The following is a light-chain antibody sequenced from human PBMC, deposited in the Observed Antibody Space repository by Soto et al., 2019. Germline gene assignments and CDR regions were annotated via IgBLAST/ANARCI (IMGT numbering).Light chain of an antibody. Sequence: EIVLTQSPGTLSLSPGERATLSCRASQSVSSSFLAWYQQKPGQAPRLLIYGASSRATGIPDRFSGSGSGTDFTLTISGLEPEDFAMYYCQQYDSSRWTFGQGTKVEIK. CDR3: QQYDSSRWT. CDR2: GAS. CDR1: QSVSSSF. J-gene: IGKJ1*01. V-gene: IGKV3-20*01.